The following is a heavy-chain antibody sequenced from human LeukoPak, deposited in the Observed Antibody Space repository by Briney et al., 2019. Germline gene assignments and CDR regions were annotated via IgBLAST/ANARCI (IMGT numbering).Heavy chain of an antibody. CDR1: GFTFSSYW. CDR2: IKQDGSEK. Sequence: PGGSLRLSCAASGFTFSSYWMSWVRQAPGKGLEWVANIKQDGSEKYYVDSVKGRFTISRDNAKNSLYLQMNSLRAEDTAVYYCAKVCRRLLLPRAAYYFDYWGQGTLVTVSS. J-gene: IGHJ4*02. CDR3: AKVCRRLLLPRAAYYFDY. V-gene: IGHV3-7*01. D-gene: IGHD5-18*01.